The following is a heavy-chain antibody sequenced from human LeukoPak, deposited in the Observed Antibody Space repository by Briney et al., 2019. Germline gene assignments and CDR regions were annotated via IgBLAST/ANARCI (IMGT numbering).Heavy chain of an antibody. CDR2: IYYSGST. CDR3: ARVTMAARPYYYGMDV. CDR1: GGSISSYH. V-gene: IGHV4-59*01. J-gene: IGHJ6*02. Sequence: SETLSLTCTVSGGSISSYHWSWIRQPPGKGLEWIGYIYYSGSTNYNPSLKSRVTISVDTSKNQFSLKLSSVTAADTAVYYCARVTMAARPYYYGMDVWGQGTTVTVSS. D-gene: IGHD6-6*01.